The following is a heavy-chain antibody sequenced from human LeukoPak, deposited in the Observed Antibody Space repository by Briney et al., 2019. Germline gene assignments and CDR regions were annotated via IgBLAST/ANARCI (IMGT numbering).Heavy chain of an antibody. D-gene: IGHD6-13*01. CDR3: ARGEYSSSWYPYYFDY. CDR1: GYTFTSYG. J-gene: IGHJ4*02. V-gene: IGHV1-18*01. CDR2: ISAYNGNT. Sequence: AASVKVSCKASGYTFTSYGISWVRQAPGQGLEWMGWISAYNGNTNYAQKLQGRVTMTTDTSTSTAYMELRSLRSDDTAVYYCARGEYSSSWYPYYFDYWGQGTLVTVSS.